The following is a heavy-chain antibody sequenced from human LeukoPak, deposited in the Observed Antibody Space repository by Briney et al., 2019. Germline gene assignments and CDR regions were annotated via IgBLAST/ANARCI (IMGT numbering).Heavy chain of an antibody. CDR2: VYTSGPT. V-gene: IGHV4-4*07. D-gene: IGHD5-12*01. CDR3: ARGTEKTRISGYYSFDH. CDR1: GGSISGYF. J-gene: IGHJ4*02. Sequence: SETLSLTCTVSGGSISGYFWTWIRQPAGKELEWIGRVYTSGPTYYNPSLESRVTISLATFNNQFSLRVTSVTAADTAIYYCARGTEKTRISGYYSFDHWGRGLLVTVSS.